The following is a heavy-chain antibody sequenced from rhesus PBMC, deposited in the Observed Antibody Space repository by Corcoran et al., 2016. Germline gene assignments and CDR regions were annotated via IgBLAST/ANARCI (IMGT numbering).Heavy chain of an antibody. Sequence: QVQLQESGPGLVKPSETLSLTCAVSGGSFSSYWWSWIRQPPGKGLEWIGENNGNSGSTNYNPSHKGRVTISKDASKNQFSLQLSSVTAADTAVYYCARYDEYGLDSWGQGVVVTVSS. CDR1: GGSFSSYW. CDR2: NNGNSGST. J-gene: IGHJ6*01. V-gene: IGHV4-80*01. D-gene: IGHD3-9*01. CDR3: ARYDEYGLDS.